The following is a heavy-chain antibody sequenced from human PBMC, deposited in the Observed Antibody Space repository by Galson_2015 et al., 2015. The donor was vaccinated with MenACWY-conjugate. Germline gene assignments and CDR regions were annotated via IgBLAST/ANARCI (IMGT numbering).Heavy chain of an antibody. J-gene: IGHJ4*02. V-gene: IGHV3-15*01. D-gene: IGHD3-22*01. Sequence: SLRLSCAASEFTLSNAWMNWVRQAPGKGLEWAGITKSKPDGGATDYAAPVKGRFTISRNDSKNTLYLQMNSLKTEDTAVYYCTTLTMIIIHDDYWGQGTLVTVSS. CDR1: EFTLSNAW. CDR3: TTLTMIIIHDDY. CDR2: TKSKPDGGAT.